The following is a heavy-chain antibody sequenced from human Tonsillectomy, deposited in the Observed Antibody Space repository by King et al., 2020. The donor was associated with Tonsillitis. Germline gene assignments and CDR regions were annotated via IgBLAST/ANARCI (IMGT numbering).Heavy chain of an antibody. CDR1: GFTVSSNY. D-gene: IGHD5-18*01. J-gene: IGHJ4*02. Sequence: VQLVESGGGLVQPGGSLRLSCAASGFTVSSNYMIWVRQAPGKGLESVSVIYNTGSTYYADSVKGRFTISRDNSKNTLYLQMNSLRAEDTAVYYCARAFITGLPFTWDQGTLVTVSS. CDR3: ARAFITGLPFT. CDR2: IYNTGST. V-gene: IGHV3-66*01.